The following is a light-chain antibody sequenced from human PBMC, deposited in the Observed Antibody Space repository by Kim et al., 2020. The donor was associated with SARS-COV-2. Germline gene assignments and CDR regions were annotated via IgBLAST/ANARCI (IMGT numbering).Light chain of an antibody. J-gene: IGLJ2*01. CDR1: SLRSYY. CDR3: NSRDSNDNVV. Sequence: SSELTQDPAVSVALGQTVRITCQGDSLRSYYATWYQQKPGQAPILVIYGKNNRPSGIPDRFSGSSGNTASLTITGTQAGDEADYYCNSRDSNDNVVFGGG. V-gene: IGLV3-19*01. CDR2: GKN.